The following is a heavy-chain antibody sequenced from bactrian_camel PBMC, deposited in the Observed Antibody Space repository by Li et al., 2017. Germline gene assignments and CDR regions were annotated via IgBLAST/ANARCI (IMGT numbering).Heavy chain of an antibody. CDR2: ITKDGRNT. Sequence: VQLVESGGGLVQPGGSLRLSCAASGFAFGTSDMSWVRQAPGKGLEWVSSITKDGRNTYYADSVKGRFTISRDNAENTLYLQLTNLKTEDRAVYYCAAGRVYIGDYCHGYWGQGTQVTVS. D-gene: IGHD3*01. CDR3: AAGRVYIGDYCHGY. J-gene: IGHJ6*01. CDR1: GFAFGTSD. V-gene: IGHV3S40*01.